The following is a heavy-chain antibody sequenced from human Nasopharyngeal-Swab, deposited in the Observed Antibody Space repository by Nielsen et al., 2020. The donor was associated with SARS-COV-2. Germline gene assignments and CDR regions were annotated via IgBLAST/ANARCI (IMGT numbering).Heavy chain of an antibody. J-gene: IGHJ5*02. Sequence: WIRQPPGKRLEWIGEINHSGSTNYNPSLKSRVTISVDTSKNQFSLKLSSVTAADTAVYYCARGSLRRYCSSTSCYASSWFDPWGQGTLVTVSS. D-gene: IGHD2-2*01. V-gene: IGHV4-34*01. CDR2: INHSGST. CDR3: ARGSLRRYCSSTSCYASSWFDP.